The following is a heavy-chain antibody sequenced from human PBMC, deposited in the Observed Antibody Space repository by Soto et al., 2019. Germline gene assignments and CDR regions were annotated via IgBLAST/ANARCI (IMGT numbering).Heavy chain of an antibody. CDR2: IVPMFGTA. D-gene: IGHD3-3*01. CDR1: GGTFGNSA. V-gene: IGHV1-69*12. Sequence: QVQLVQSGAEVKKPGSSVNVSCKTSGGTFGNSAVTWVRQAPGQGLEWLGGIVPMFGTANYAQKFQGRVTSTADESKITAYMELNSLKTDDTAVYYCATDGDPESAIWSGPLGGGRFDPWGQGTLVTVSS. CDR3: ATDGDPESAIWSGPLGGGRFDP. J-gene: IGHJ5*02.